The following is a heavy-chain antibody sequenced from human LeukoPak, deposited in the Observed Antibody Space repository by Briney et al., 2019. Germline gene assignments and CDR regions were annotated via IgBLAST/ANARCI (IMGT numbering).Heavy chain of an antibody. CDR1: GFTFSSYW. V-gene: IGHV3-7*03. Sequence: GGSLTLSCAASGFTFSSYWMSWVRQAPGKGLEWVASIKQDGSEKYYVDSVKGRFTISRDNAKNSLYLQMNSLRAEDTAVYYCARDQHCSGGSCYSRAFDIWGQGTMVTVSS. J-gene: IGHJ3*02. CDR2: IKQDGSEK. D-gene: IGHD2-15*01. CDR3: ARDQHCSGGSCYSRAFDI.